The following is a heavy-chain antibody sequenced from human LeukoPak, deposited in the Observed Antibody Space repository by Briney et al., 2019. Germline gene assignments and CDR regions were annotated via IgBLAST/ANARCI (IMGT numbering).Heavy chain of an antibody. CDR3: ARGVLFGDYVN. CDR1: GYTFTDYF. V-gene: IGHV1-2*06. J-gene: IGHJ4*02. D-gene: IGHD4-17*01. Sequence: ASVKVSCKASGYTFTDYFMHWIRQAPGQGLEWMGRINPNTGRTDYTQKFRGRVTMTRDTSVATAYMEVTRLRSDDTAVYYCARGVLFGDYVNWGQGTLATVSS. CDR2: INPNTGRT.